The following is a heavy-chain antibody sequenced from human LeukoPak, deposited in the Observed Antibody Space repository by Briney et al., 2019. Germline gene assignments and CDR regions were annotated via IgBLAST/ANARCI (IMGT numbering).Heavy chain of an antibody. Sequence: SETLSLTCTVSGGSISSGDYYWSWIRQPPGKGLEWIGYIYYSGSTYYNPSLKSRVTISVDTSKNQFSLKLSSVTAADTAVYYCARTSLLYDSSGSVYWGQGTLVTVSS. CDR1: GGSISSGDYY. CDR2: IYYSGST. J-gene: IGHJ4*02. CDR3: ARTSLLYDSSGSVY. D-gene: IGHD3-22*01. V-gene: IGHV4-30-4*01.